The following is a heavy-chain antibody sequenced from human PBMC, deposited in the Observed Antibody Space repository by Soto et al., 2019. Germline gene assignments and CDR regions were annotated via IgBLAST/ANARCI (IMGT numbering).Heavy chain of an antibody. V-gene: IGHV3-9*01. D-gene: IGHD6-19*01. CDR2: ISWNSGSI. CDR1: GFTFDDYA. Sequence: EVQLVESGGGLVQPGRSLRLSCAASGFTFDDYAMQWVRQAPGKGLEWVSGISWNSGSIGYADSVKGRFTISRDNAKNSLYLQMNSLRAEDTALYYCAKDGIAVAGWHGGAEYFQHWGQGTLVTVSS. CDR3: AKDGIAVAGWHGGAEYFQH. J-gene: IGHJ1*01.